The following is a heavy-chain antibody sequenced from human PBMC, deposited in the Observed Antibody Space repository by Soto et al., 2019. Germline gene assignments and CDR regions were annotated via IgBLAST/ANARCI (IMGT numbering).Heavy chain of an antibody. D-gene: IGHD1-26*01. V-gene: IGHV3-21*01. CDR2: ISSSSSYI. J-gene: IGHJ3*02. CDR3: ARGQSSGSYYTDAFDI. CDR1: GFTFSSYS. Sequence: LRLSCAASGFTFSSYSMNWVRQAPGKGLEWVSSISSSSSYIYYADSVKGRFTISRDNAKNSLYLQMNSLRAEDTAVYYCARGQSSGSYYTDAFDIWGQGTMVTVS.